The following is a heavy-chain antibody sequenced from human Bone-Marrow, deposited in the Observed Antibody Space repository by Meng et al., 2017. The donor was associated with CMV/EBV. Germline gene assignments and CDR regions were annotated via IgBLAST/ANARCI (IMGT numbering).Heavy chain of an antibody. Sequence: SCKASGYAFTGYYMHWVRQAPGQGPEWMGWINPNSGGTNYAQRFQGRVTMTRDTSISTVYMEMSRLRSDDTAVYYYARVAGGWAFDYWGQGTLVTVSS. J-gene: IGHJ4*02. CDR1: GYAFTGYY. CDR3: ARVAGGWAFDY. CDR2: INPNSGGT. D-gene: IGHD6-19*01. V-gene: IGHV1-2*02.